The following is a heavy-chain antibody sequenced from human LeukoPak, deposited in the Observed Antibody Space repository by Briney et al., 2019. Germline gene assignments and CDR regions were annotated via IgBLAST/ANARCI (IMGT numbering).Heavy chain of an antibody. CDR2: IYYSGST. Sequence: SETLSLTCTVSGGSISSYYWSWIRQPPGKGLEWIGYIYYSGSTNYNPSLKSRVTISVETSKKQFTLKLSSVTAADTAVYYGARTYYDFWSGPYGMDVWGQGTTVTVSS. V-gene: IGHV4-59*01. CDR1: GGSISSYY. CDR3: ARTYYDFWSGPYGMDV. J-gene: IGHJ6*02. D-gene: IGHD3-3*01.